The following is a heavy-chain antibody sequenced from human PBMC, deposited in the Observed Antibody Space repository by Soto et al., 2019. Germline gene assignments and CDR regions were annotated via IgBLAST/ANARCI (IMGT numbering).Heavy chain of an antibody. CDR3: ARVSRGPNFDY. J-gene: IGHJ4*02. CDR1: GGSVSSGSYY. CDR2: IYYSGST. Sequence: PSETLSLTCTVSGGSVSSGSYYWSWIRQPPGKGLEWIGYIYYSGSTNYNPSLKSRVTISVDTSKNQFSLKLSSVTAADTAVYYCARVSRGPNFDYWGQGTLVTVSS. V-gene: IGHV4-61*01. D-gene: IGHD3-16*02.